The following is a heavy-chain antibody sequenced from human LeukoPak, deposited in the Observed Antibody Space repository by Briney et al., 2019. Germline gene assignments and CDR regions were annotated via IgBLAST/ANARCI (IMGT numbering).Heavy chain of an antibody. D-gene: IGHD1-14*01. J-gene: IGHJ4*02. CDR2: ISSDSGSI. V-gene: IGHV3-21*01. CDR1: GFTFSSYS. CDR3: ATSVPRTRIFDS. Sequence: GGSLRLSCAASGFTFSSYSMNWVRQAPGKGLEWVSIISSDSGSIAYADSARGRFTISRDNAKNSLYLQINSLRAEDTAVYYCATSVPRTRIFDSWGQGILVTVSS.